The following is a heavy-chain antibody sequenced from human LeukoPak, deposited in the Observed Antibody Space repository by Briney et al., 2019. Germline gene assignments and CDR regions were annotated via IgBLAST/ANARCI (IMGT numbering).Heavy chain of an antibody. D-gene: IGHD6-19*01. J-gene: IGHJ5*02. CDR3: ARGRGSGWYDGNWFDP. CDR2: INPNSGGT. Sequence: GASVKVSCKASGYTFTGYYMHWVRQAPGQGLEWMGWINPNSGGTNYAQKFQGRVTMTRDTSISTAYMELSRLRSEDTAVYYCARGRGSGWYDGNWFDPWGQGTLVTVSS. CDR1: GYTFTGYY. V-gene: IGHV1-2*02.